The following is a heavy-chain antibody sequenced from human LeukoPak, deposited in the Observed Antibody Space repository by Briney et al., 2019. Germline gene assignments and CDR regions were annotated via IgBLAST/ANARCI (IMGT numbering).Heavy chain of an antibody. D-gene: IGHD6-19*01. J-gene: IGHJ4*02. CDR1: GFTFSGYE. V-gene: IGHV3-48*03. CDR3: ARDDAGYSSGWGWVY. Sequence: GRSLRLSCAASGFTFSGYEMNWVRQAPGKGLEWVSYISSSGSIIYYADSVKGRFTISRDNAKNSLYLQMNSLRAEDTAVYYCARDDAGYSSGWGWVYWGQGTLVTVSS. CDR2: ISSSGSII.